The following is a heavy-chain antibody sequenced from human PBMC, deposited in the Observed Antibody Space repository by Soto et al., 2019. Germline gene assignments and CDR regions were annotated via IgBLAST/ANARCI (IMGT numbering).Heavy chain of an antibody. Sequence: ASVKVSCKAAENTFIGYYLHWVRQATGQGLEWMGWMNPNTGNSGYAQKFQGRVTVTSDTSINTVHMELSSLRSEDTAVYYCARRAETNGWNGFGADKYYFDFWGQGTLVTVSS. CDR2: MNPNTGNS. J-gene: IGHJ4*02. D-gene: IGHD1-1*01. V-gene: IGHV1-8*02. CDR3: ARRAETNGWNGFGADKYYFDF. CDR1: ENTFIGYY.